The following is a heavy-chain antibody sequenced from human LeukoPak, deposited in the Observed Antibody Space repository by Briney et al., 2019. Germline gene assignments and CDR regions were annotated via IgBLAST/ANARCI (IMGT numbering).Heavy chain of an antibody. CDR3: AKEHGDYRLGDTMDV. CDR2: ISYDGSKT. J-gene: IGHJ6*02. D-gene: IGHD4-17*01. Sequence: GGSLRLSCAASGFTFSSYGMHWVRQAPGKGLEWVAVISYDGSKTYYADAVKGRITISRDNSKNTLYVQMNSLRAEDTAVYYCAKEHGDYRLGDTMDVWGQGTTVTVSS. CDR1: GFTFSSYG. V-gene: IGHV3-30*18.